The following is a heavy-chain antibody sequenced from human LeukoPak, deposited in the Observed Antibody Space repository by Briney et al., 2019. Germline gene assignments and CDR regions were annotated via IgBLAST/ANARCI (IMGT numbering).Heavy chain of an antibody. V-gene: IGHV1-18*01. Sequence: ASVKVSCKASGYTLTSYGISWVRQAPGQGLEWMGWISAYNGNTRYARKLQGRVTMTTDSSTSTAYMELSGLRSDDTAVYYCARGVTGIYYYYYMDVWGKGTTVTVSS. CDR3: ARGVTGIYYYYYMDV. CDR2: ISAYNGNT. D-gene: IGHD3-10*01. J-gene: IGHJ6*03. CDR1: GYTLTSYG.